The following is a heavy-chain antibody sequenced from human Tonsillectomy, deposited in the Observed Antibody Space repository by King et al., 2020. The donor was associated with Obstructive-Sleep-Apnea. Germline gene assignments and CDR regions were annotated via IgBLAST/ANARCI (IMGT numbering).Heavy chain of an antibody. Sequence: QLQESGPGLVKPSETLSLTCTVSGASITTHYWSWIRQPPGKGLEWIGYFYHSGISNYNPSLMSRVTISVDTSKNQVSLKLTSVTAADTATYFCARIKLSLVRAYFDYWGQGTLVTVSS. CDR2: FYHSGIS. D-gene: IGHD2-8*02. CDR1: GASITTHY. V-gene: IGHV4-59*11. CDR3: ARIKLSLVRAYFDY. J-gene: IGHJ4*02.